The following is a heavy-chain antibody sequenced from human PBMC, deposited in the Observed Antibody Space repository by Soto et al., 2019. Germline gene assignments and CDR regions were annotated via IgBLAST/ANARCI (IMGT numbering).Heavy chain of an antibody. V-gene: IGHV3-23*01. CDR3: ARKVPGSTTRPDYWYFDL. CDR2: ISGGGDAT. Sequence: EVQLLESGGGLVQPGGSLRLSCAASGFTSIIYAMNWVRQAPGKGLQWVSAISGGGDATFYADSVKGRFTISRDNSRNTVTLQMNSLGADDTAVYYCARKVPGSTTRPDYWYFDLWGRGTLVTVSS. J-gene: IGHJ2*01. CDR1: GFTSIIYA. D-gene: IGHD3-10*01.